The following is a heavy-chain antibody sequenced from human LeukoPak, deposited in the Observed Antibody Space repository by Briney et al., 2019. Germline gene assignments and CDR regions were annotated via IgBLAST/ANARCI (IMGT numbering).Heavy chain of an antibody. CDR1: GYTFTSYD. CDR3: ARGTSYSSGWAHAFDI. J-gene: IGHJ3*02. CDR2: MNPNSGNT. D-gene: IGHD6-19*01. V-gene: IGHV1-8*03. Sequence: SVKVSCKASGYTFTSYDINWVRQATGQGLEWMGWMNPNSGNTDCAQKFQGRVTITRNTSISTAYMELSSLRSEDTAVYYCARGTSYSSGWAHAFDIWGQGTMVTVSS.